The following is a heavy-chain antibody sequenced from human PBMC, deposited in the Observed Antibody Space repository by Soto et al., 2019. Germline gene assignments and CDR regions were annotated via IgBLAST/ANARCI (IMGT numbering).Heavy chain of an antibody. J-gene: IGHJ4*02. CDR2: IIPIFGTA. V-gene: IGHV1-69*13. D-gene: IGHD3-10*01. CDR3: ARATSLMVRGVTSRYFDY. Sequence: SVKVSCKASGGTFSSYAISWVRQAPGQGLEWMGGIIPIFGTANYAQKFQGRVTITADESTSTAYMELSSLRSEDTAVYYCARATSLMVRGVTSRYFDYWGQGTLVTVSS. CDR1: GGTFSSYA.